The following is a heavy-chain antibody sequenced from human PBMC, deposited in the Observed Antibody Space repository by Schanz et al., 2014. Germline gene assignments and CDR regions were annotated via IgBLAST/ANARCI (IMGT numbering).Heavy chain of an antibody. CDR3: ARLGTGMAVAGSVIDSYYYYMDV. Sequence: QVQLVQSGGEMKKPGASVKVSCKASGYTFISYGIKWVRQAPGQGLEWMGRIIPILGIANYAQKFQGRVTITADKSTFTAYMELSSLRSEDTAVYYCARLGTGMAVAGSVIDSYYYYMDVWGEGTTVNVSS. D-gene: IGHD6-19*01. CDR1: GYTFISYG. J-gene: IGHJ6*03. CDR2: IIPILGIA. V-gene: IGHV1-69*02.